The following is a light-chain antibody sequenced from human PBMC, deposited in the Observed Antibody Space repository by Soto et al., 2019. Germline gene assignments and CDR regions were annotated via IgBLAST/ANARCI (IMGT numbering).Light chain of an antibody. CDR3: RSYGGKVV. CDR1: SSDVGSYNL. Sequence: QSALTQPASVSGSPGQSITISCTGTSSDVGSYNLVSWYQQHPGKAPKLMIYEGSKRPSGLSNRFSGSKSGNTAFLTISGLQAENEADYYGRSYGGKVVFGVGTKLTVL. V-gene: IGLV2-23*01. CDR2: EGS. J-gene: IGLJ2*01.